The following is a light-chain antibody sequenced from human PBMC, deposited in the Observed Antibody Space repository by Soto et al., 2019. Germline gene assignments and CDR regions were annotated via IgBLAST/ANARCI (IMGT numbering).Light chain of an antibody. J-gene: IGKJ4*01. V-gene: IGKV3-15*01. Sequence: EIVMTQSPATLSVSPGERVTFSCRASQSVTTNLAWYQHKPGQAPRLLISGASTGATSIPARFSGSGSGTEFTLTINSLQSEDFAVYYCQQRSTWPLTFGGGTKVEIK. CDR2: GAS. CDR3: QQRSTWPLT. CDR1: QSVTTN.